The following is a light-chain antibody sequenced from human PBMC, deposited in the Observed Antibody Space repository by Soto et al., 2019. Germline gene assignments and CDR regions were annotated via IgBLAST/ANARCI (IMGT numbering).Light chain of an antibody. CDR2: EVS. CDR3: SSYTSSSTHYV. J-gene: IGLJ1*01. Sequence: QSPLTQPASVSGSPGQSITISCTGTSSDVGGYNYVSWYQQHPGKAPKLMIYEVSNRPSGVSNRFSGSKSGNTASLTISGLQAEDEADYYCSSYTSSSTHYVFGTGTKVTVL. CDR1: SSDVGGYNY. V-gene: IGLV2-14*01.